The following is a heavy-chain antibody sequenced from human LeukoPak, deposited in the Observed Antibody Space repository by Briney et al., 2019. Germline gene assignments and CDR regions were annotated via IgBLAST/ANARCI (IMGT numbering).Heavy chain of an antibody. CDR3: AREGGLGCCSTTSCALRY. CDR2: IYNSGTT. Sequence: GGSLRLACAASEFTVSSNYMSWVRQAPGKGLEWVSVIYNSGTTYYADSVKGRFTISRDNPKKTLYLQMNSLRAEDTAVYYCAREGGLGCCSTTSCALRYWGQGILVTVSS. J-gene: IGHJ4*02. CDR1: EFTVSSNY. D-gene: IGHD2-2*01. V-gene: IGHV3-66*03.